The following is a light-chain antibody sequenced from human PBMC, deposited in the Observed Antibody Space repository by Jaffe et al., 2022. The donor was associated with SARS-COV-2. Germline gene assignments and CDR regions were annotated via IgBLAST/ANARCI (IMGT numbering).Light chain of an antibody. J-gene: IGKJ2*01. Sequence: LVLTQSPGTLSLSPGERATLSCRASQSVTINNLAWYQQKPGQAPRLLVYGASSRATGLPDRFSGSGSGTDFTLTISRLEPEDFAVYYCQHYDSSSRYTFGQGTKLEIK. V-gene: IGKV3-20*01. CDR1: QSVTINN. CDR2: GAS. CDR3: QHYDSSSRYT.